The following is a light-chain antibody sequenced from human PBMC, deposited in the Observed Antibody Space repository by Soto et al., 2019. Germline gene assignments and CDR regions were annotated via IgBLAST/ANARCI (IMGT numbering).Light chain of an antibody. CDR1: SSDVGAYNY. V-gene: IGLV2-14*01. J-gene: IGLJ3*02. Sequence: QSVLTQPASVSGSPGQSVTISCSGSSSDVGAYNYVSWYQRHPGKAPKLMIYDVTNRPSGVSNRFSGSKSGNTASLTISGLQAEDEADYFCSPYTSSSTVVFGGGTKVTVL. CDR2: DVT. CDR3: SPYTSSSTVV.